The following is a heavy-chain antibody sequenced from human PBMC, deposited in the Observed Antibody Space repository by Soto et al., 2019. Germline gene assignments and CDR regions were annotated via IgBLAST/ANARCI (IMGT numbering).Heavy chain of an antibody. CDR1: GYTFTTYA. J-gene: IGHJ5*02. CDR3: VGRFKSAVGLDP. CDR2: INAGNGKT. V-gene: IGHV1-3*01. D-gene: IGHD1-26*01. Sequence: QVQLVQSGPEVKKPGASVKVSCKASGYTFTTYAIHWVRQAPGQGLEWMGWINAGNGKTEFSERFRGRVTNTRDTTASAAHMELCGRACESTGGYYCVGRFKSAVGLDPWGQGTLVTVSS.